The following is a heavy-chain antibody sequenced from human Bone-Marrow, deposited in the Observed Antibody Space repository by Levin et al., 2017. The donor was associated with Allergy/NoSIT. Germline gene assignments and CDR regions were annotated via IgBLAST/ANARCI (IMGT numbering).Heavy chain of an antibody. CDR1: GFTFSSNG. V-gene: IGHV3-30*18. J-gene: IGHJ6*02. D-gene: IGHD3-10*01. Sequence: PGGSLRLSCEASGFTFSSNGMHWVRQAPGKGLEWVAVISDDGSQKNHADSVKGRFTISRDNSKNMLFLEMNSLRAEDTALYYCAKDRSARYYYYGMDVWGQGTTVTVSS. CDR3: AKDRSARYYYYGMDV. CDR2: ISDDGSQK.